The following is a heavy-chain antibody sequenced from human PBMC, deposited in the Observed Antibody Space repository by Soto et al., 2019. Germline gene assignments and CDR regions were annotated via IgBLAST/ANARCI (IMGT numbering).Heavy chain of an antibody. CDR1: GFTFSSYA. Sequence: GGSLRLSCAASGFTFSSYAIHWVRQAPGKGLEWVAVISYDGSNKYYADSVKGRFTISRDNSKNTLYLQMNSLRAEDTAVYYCARDFSGGFDCWGQGTLVTVSS. CDR2: ISYDGSNK. V-gene: IGHV3-30-3*01. J-gene: IGHJ4*02. CDR3: ARDFSGGFDC. D-gene: IGHD6-19*01.